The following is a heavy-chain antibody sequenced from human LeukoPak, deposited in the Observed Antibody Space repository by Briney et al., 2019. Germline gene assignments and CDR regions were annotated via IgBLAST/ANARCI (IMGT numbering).Heavy chain of an antibody. CDR2: ISINGANT. Sequence: PGGSLRLSCSVSGFTFSTYVMHWVRQAPGKGLEYVSAISINGANTYYADSVKGRFTISRDNSKNTLYLQMSSLRADDTAVYYCVRGTGYWGQGTLVTVSS. CDR3: VRGTGY. J-gene: IGHJ4*02. V-gene: IGHV3-64D*06. CDR1: GFTFSTYV.